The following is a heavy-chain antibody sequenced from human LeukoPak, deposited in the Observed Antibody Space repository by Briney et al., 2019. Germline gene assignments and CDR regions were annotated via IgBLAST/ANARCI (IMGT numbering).Heavy chain of an antibody. J-gene: IGHJ4*02. D-gene: IGHD5/OR15-5a*01. V-gene: IGHV4-59*08. Sequence: SETLSLTCTVSGGSISSYYWSWIRQPPGKGLEWIGYIYYSGSTNYNPSLKSRVTISVDTSKNQFSLKLSSVTAADTAVYYCARHPNLPYYFDYWGQGTLVTVSS. CDR2: IYYSGST. CDR3: ARHPNLPYYFDY. CDR1: GGSISSYY.